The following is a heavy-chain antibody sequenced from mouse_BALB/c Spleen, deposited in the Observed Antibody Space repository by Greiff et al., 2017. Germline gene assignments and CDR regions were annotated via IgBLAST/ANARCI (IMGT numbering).Heavy chain of an antibody. D-gene: IGHD2-3*01. CDR1: GFTFSSYA. CDR3: ARGGYYYFDF. CDR2: ISSCGNT. Sequence: EVMLVESGGGLVKPGGSLKLSCAASGFTFSSYAMSWVRQTPEKRLEWVASISSCGNTYNPDSVKGRFTISRDNARNILYLQMSSLRSEDTAMYYCARGGYYYFDFWGAGTTVTVSS. J-gene: IGHJ2*01. V-gene: IGHV5-6-5*01.